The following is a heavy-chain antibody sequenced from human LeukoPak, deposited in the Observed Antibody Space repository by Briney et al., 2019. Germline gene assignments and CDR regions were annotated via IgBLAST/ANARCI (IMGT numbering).Heavy chain of an antibody. CDR3: ARGNTVALDY. CDR1: GGSISSGGYS. D-gene: IGHD4-23*01. J-gene: IGHJ4*02. Sequence: SQTLSLTCAVSGGSISSGGYSWSWIRQPPGKGLEWIGYIYHGGSTYYNPSLKSRVTISVDRSKNQFSLKLSSVTAADTAVYYCARGNTVALDYWGQGTLVTVSS. CDR2: IYHGGST. V-gene: IGHV4-30-2*01.